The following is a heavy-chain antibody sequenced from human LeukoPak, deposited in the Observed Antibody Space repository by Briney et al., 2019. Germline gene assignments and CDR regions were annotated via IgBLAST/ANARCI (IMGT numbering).Heavy chain of an antibody. D-gene: IGHD2-2*01. CDR1: GYTFTSYG. CDR3: ARDGRYCSSTSCYYNWFDP. V-gene: IGHV1-18*01. J-gene: IGHJ5*02. Sequence: ASVKVSCKASGYTFTSYGISWVRQAPGQGLEWMGWISAYNGNTNYAQKLQGRVTMTTDTSTSTAYMELRSLRSDDTAVYYCARDGRYCSSTSCYYNWFDPWGQGTLVTVSS. CDR2: ISAYNGNT.